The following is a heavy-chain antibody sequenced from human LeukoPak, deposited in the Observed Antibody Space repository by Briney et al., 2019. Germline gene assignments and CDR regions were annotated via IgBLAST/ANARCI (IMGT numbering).Heavy chain of an antibody. Sequence: SVKVSCKASGGTFSSYAISWVRQAPGQGLEWMGGIIPIFGTANYAQKFQGRVTITADESTSTVYMELSSLRSEDTAVYYCAGPQGSGYRRAFDIWGQGTMVTVSS. D-gene: IGHD6-13*01. CDR3: AGPQGSGYRRAFDI. CDR2: IIPIFGTA. V-gene: IGHV1-69*01. CDR1: GGTFSSYA. J-gene: IGHJ3*02.